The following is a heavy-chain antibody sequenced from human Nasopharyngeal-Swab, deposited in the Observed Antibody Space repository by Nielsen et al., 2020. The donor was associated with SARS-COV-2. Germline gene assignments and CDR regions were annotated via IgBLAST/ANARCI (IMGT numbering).Heavy chain of an antibody. V-gene: IGHV1-18*01. D-gene: IGHD1-26*01. CDR2: ISGYNGNT. CDR3: ARAPSGSLQWFDP. CDR1: GYTLTNYV. Sequence: ASVNVSCKASGYTLTNYVVTWVRQAPGQGLEWMGWISGYNGNTKFAQKLQGRATMTTDTATSTAYMELRSLRSDDTAVYYCARAPSGSLQWFDPWGQGTLVTVSS. J-gene: IGHJ5*01.